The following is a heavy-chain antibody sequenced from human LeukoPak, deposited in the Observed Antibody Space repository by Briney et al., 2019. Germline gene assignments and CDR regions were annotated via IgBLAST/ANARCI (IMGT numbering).Heavy chain of an antibody. CDR3: ARDVVRGVVGQNYYYYYGMDV. V-gene: IGHV1-18*01. Sequence: ASVKVSCKASGYTFTSYGISWVRQAPGQGLEWMGWISAYNGNTNYAQKLQGRVTVTTDTSTSTAYMELRSLRSDDTAVYYCARDVVRGVVGQNYYYYYGMDVWGQGTTATVSS. CDR2: ISAYNGNT. D-gene: IGHD3-10*01. CDR1: GYTFTSYG. J-gene: IGHJ6*02.